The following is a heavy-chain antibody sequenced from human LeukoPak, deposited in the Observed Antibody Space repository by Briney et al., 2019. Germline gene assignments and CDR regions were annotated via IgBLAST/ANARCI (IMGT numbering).Heavy chain of an antibody. CDR1: GFTVSRNY. CDR2: IYSGGST. V-gene: IGHV3-53*01. Sequence: GGSLRLSCAASGFTVSRNYMSWVRQAPGKGLEWVSVIYSGGSTYYADSVKGRFTISRHNSNNTLYLQMNSLRAEDTAVYYCAREVHPSYDSSGYYPDYWGQGTLVTVSS. D-gene: IGHD3-22*01. CDR3: AREVHPSYDSSGYYPDY. J-gene: IGHJ4*02.